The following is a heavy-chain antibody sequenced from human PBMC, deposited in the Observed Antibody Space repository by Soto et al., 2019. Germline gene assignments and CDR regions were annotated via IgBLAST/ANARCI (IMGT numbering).Heavy chain of an antibody. J-gene: IGHJ4*02. CDR2: ISGSGVST. Sequence: EVQLLGSGGGLVQPGGSLRLSCAASGFTFSSYAMSWVRQAPGKGLEWVSAISGSGVSTYYADPVKGRFTISRDNSKNTLYLQMNSLRAEDTAVYYCAKEHHYSSSWSEFDYWGQGTLVTVSS. CDR3: AKEHHYSSSWSEFDY. CDR1: GFTFSSYA. D-gene: IGHD6-13*01. V-gene: IGHV3-23*01.